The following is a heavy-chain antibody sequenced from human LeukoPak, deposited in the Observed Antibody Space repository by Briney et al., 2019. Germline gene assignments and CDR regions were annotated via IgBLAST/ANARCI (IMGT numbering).Heavy chain of an antibody. CDR3: ASPSSGWYSPYYFDY. D-gene: IGHD6-19*01. CDR2: INTNTGNP. Sequence: ASVKVSCEASGYTFTSYAMNWVRQAPGQGLEWMGWINTNTGNPTYAQGFTGRFVFSLDTSVSTAYLQISSLKAEDTAVYYCASPSSGWYSPYYFDYWGQGTLVTVSS. CDR1: GYTFTSYA. J-gene: IGHJ4*02. V-gene: IGHV7-4-1*02.